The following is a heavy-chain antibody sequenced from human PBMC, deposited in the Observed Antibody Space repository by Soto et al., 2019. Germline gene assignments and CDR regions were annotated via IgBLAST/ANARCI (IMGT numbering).Heavy chain of an antibody. CDR3: ARAEYASSPHY. V-gene: IGHV3-48*01. J-gene: IGHJ4*01. CDR1: GFTFSSYS. Sequence: EVQLVESGGDLVQPGGSLRLSCAASGFTFSSYSMNWVRQAPGRGLEWVSYIDPWSGAIFYADSVRGRFTVSRDNAKNSLYLQMNSLRAEDTAVYYCARAEYASSPHYWGQGNLVTVSS. D-gene: IGHD6-6*01. CDR2: IDPWSGAI.